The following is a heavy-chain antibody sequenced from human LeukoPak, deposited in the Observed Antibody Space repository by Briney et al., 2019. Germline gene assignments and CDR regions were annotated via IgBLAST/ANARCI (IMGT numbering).Heavy chain of an antibody. Sequence: GGSLRLSCAASGFTFSRYWMHWVRQAPGKGLVWVSRMNSDGSSKRYADSVKGRFTISRDNAKNTLYLQMNSLRAEDTAVYYCARDRSPGNFDYWGQGTLVTVSS. CDR1: GFTFSRYW. D-gene: IGHD3-10*01. CDR2: MNSDGSSK. V-gene: IGHV3-74*01. CDR3: ARDRSPGNFDY. J-gene: IGHJ4*02.